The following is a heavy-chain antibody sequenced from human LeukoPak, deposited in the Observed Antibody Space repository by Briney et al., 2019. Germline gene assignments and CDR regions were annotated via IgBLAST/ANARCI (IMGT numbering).Heavy chain of an antibody. CDR3: ARVQGGGFRTADS. V-gene: IGHV3-21*01. Sequence: GGSLRLSCAASGFTFSSYSMNWVRQAPGKGLEWVSSISSSSSYIYYADSVKGRFTISRDNSKNTLFLQMNSLRGEDTAMYYCARVQGGGFRTADSWGQGTLVTVSS. CDR1: GFTFSSYS. CDR2: ISSSSSYI. J-gene: IGHJ4*02. D-gene: IGHD1-14*01.